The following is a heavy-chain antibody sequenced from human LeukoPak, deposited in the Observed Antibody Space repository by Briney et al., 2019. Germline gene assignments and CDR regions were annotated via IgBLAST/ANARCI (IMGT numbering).Heavy chain of an antibody. V-gene: IGHV1-2*02. J-gene: IGHJ4*02. CDR2: INPNSNSGGT. CDR3: ARVPLEVGVSDY. CDR1: GYTFTGYY. Sequence: ASVTVSCKASGYTFTGYYMHWVRQAPGQGLEWMGCINPNSNSGGTRYEQKFQGRVTMTRGTSISTAYMELSRLRSDDTAVYYCARVPLEVGVSDYWGQGTLVTVSS. D-gene: IGHD1-26*01.